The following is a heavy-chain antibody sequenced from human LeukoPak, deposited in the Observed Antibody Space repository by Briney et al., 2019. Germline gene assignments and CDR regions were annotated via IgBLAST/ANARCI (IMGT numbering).Heavy chain of an antibody. CDR2: IIPILGIA. V-gene: IGHV1-69*04. CDR3: ATDQEYYYDSSGLFMGGY. Sequence: SVKASCKASGGTFSSYAISWVRQAPGQGLEWMGRIIPILGIANYAQKFQGRVTITADKSTSTAYMELSSLRSKDTAVYYCATDQEYYYDSSGLFMGGYWGQGTLVTVSS. CDR1: GGTFSSYA. D-gene: IGHD3-22*01. J-gene: IGHJ4*02.